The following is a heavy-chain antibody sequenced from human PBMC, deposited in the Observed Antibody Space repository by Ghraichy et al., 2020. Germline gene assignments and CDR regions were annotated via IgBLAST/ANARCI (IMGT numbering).Heavy chain of an antibody. D-gene: IGHD6-6*01. V-gene: IGHV1-18*01. CDR3: ARGVAARHWSDP. CDR2: INAYNGDT. Sequence: ASVKVSCKASGYTFINYGFSWVRQAPGRGLEWMAWINAYNGDTNYPQKFQGRVTLTTDTSTTTAYMELRSLTSDDTAVYYCARGVAARHWSDPWGQGTLVTVSS. CDR1: GYTFINYG. J-gene: IGHJ5*02.